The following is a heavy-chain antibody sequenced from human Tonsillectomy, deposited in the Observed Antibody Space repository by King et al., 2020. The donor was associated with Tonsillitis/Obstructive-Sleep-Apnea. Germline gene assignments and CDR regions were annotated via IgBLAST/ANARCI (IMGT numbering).Heavy chain of an antibody. V-gene: IGHV4-34*01. CDR1: GGSFSGYY. CDR3: ARLISGDYSNGNWCDP. D-gene: IGHD4-11*01. Sequence: VQLQQWGAGLLKPSETLSLTCVVYGGSFSGYYWSWIRQPPGKGLEWIGEIDHSGGTNYNPSLKSRVSVSADTSKKQFSLKLGSVTAADTAVYYCARLISGDYSNGNWCDPWGQVTLAT. CDR2: IDHSGGT. J-gene: IGHJ5*02.